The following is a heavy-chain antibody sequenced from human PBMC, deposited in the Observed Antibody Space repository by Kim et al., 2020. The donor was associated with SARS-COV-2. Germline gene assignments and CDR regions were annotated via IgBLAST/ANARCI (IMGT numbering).Heavy chain of an antibody. Sequence: VKVSCKASGYTFTSYDINWVRQATGQGLEWMGWMNPNSGNTGYAQKFQGRVTMTRNTSISTAYMELSSLRSEDTAVYYCARGGYSSGWYSSHYWGQGTLVTVSS. CDR3: ARGGYSSGWYSSHY. D-gene: IGHD6-19*01. J-gene: IGHJ4*02. V-gene: IGHV1-8*01. CDR2: MNPNSGNT. CDR1: GYTFTSYD.